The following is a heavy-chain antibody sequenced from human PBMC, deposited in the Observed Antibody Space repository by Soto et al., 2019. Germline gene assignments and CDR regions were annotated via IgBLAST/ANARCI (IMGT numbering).Heavy chain of an antibody. D-gene: IGHD6-13*01. CDR2: ISSSSSTI. CDR1: GFTFSSYS. J-gene: IGHJ2*01. V-gene: IGHV3-48*01. Sequence: EVQLVESGGGLVQPGGSLRLSCAASGFTFSSYSMNWVRKAPGKGLEWVSYISSSSSTIYYADSVKGRFTISRDNAKNSLYLQMNSLRAEDTAVYYCARERQQLVKWYFALWGRVTLVTVSS. CDR3: ARERQQLVKWYFAL.